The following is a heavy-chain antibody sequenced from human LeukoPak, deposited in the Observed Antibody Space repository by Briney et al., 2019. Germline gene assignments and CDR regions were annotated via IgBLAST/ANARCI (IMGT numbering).Heavy chain of an antibody. V-gene: IGHV4-38-2*02. J-gene: IGHJ4*02. CDR2: IQHTGNT. D-gene: IGHD3-22*01. Sequence: SETLSLTCTVSGSYIRSGYYWDWIRQPPGRGLEWIGSIQHTGNTLYNPSLKSRVSISVDTSKNQFSLKLNSVAAADTAVYYCARQGRRWLLSYFDYWGQGTLVTVSS. CDR3: ARQGRRWLLSYFDY. CDR1: GSYIRSGYY.